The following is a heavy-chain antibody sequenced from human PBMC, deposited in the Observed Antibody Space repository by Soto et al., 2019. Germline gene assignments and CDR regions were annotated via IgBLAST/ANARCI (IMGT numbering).Heavy chain of an antibody. V-gene: IGHV1-69*13. D-gene: IGHD3-3*01. Sequence: SVKVSCKASGGTFSIYAISCVLQSPLQGRDWMGGIIPIFGTANYAQKFQGRVTITADESTSTAYMELSSLRSEDTAVYYCARGNKYYDFWSGYSPDAFDIWGQGTMVTVSS. J-gene: IGHJ3*02. CDR1: GGTFSIYA. CDR2: IIPIFGTA. CDR3: ARGNKYYDFWSGYSPDAFDI.